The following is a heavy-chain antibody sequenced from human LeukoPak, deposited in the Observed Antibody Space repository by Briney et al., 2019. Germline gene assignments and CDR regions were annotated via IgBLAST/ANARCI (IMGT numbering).Heavy chain of an antibody. CDR1: GFTFSSYS. J-gene: IGHJ1*01. D-gene: IGHD2-21*02. V-gene: IGHV3-21*01. CDR2: ISSSSSYI. CDR3: ARSGKYCGGDCYPAEYFQH. Sequence: GGSLRLSCAASGFTFSSYSMNWVRQAPGKGLEWVSSISSSSSYIYYADSVKARFTISRDNAKNSLYLQMNSLRAEDTAVYYCARSGKYCGGDCYPAEYFQHWGQGTLVTVSS.